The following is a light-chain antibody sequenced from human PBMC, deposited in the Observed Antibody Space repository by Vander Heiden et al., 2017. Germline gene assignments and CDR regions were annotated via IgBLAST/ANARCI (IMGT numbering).Light chain of an antibody. CDR3: QAWDSSTEAV. CDR1: KLGDKY. CDR2: QDS. Sequence: SYELTQPPSVSVSPGQTASITCSGDKLGDKYACWYQQKPGQSPVLVIYQDSKRPSGIPERVSGSNSGKKATLTISGTQPMDEADYDCQAWDSSTEAVFGGGTKLTVL. V-gene: IGLV3-1*01. J-gene: IGLJ2*01.